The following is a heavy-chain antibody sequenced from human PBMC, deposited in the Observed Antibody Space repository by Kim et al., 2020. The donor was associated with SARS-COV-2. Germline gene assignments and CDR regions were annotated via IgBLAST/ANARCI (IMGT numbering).Heavy chain of an antibody. J-gene: IGHJ4*02. CDR1: GYTFTSYY. V-gene: IGHV1-46*01. D-gene: IGHD6-19*01. CDR3: ARDNVYPVAGHGLDY. CDR2: INPSGGST. Sequence: ASVKVSCKASGYTFTSYYIHWVRQAPGQGLEWMGIINPSGGSTSYAQKFQGRVTMTRDTSTSTVYMELSSLRSEDTALYYCARDNVYPVAGHGLDYWGQGTLVTVSS.